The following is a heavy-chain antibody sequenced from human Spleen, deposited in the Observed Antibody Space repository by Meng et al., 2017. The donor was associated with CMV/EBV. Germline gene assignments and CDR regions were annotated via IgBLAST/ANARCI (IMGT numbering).Heavy chain of an antibody. J-gene: IGHJ3*02. V-gene: IGHV1-69*10. D-gene: IGHD2-21*01. CDR2: IIPILGIA. CDR1: GGTFSSYA. Sequence: SVKVSCKASGGTFSSYAISWVRQAPGQGLEWMGGIIPILGIANYAQKFQGRVTMTRNTSISTAYMELSSLRSEDTAVYYCARALWGENAFDIWGQGTMVTVSS. CDR3: ARALWGENAFDI.